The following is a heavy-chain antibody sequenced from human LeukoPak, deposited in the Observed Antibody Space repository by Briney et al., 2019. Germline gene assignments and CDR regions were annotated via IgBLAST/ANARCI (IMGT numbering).Heavy chain of an antibody. D-gene: IGHD5-12*01. CDR2: ISYDGSNK. Sequence: GGSLRLSCAASGFTFSSYAMHWVRQAPGKGLEWGAVISYDGSNKYYADSVKGRFTISRDNSKNTLYLQMNSLRAEDTAVYYCARDGKGRVATVPSDIWGQGTMVTVSS. CDR3: ARDGKGRVATVPSDI. J-gene: IGHJ3*02. V-gene: IGHV3-30-3*01. CDR1: GFTFSSYA.